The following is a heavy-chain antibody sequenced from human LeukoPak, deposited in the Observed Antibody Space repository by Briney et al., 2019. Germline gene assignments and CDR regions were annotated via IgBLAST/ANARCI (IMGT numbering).Heavy chain of an antibody. D-gene: IGHD3-9*01. V-gene: IGHV3-13*04. CDR1: GFTFSSYD. Sequence: GGSLRLSCAGSGFTFSSYDMHWVRQPTGKGLEWVSVIGTAGDTYYPGSVKGRFTISRENAKNSLYLQMNSLRAGDTAVYYSARGTNYDILNGYYTGRVSWYFDLWGRGTLVTVSS. J-gene: IGHJ2*01. CDR2: IGTAGDT. CDR3: ARGTNYDILNGYYTGRVSWYFDL.